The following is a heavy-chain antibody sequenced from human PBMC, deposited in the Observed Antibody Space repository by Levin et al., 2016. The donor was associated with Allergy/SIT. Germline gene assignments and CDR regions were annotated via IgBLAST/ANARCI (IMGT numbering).Heavy chain of an antibody. Sequence: SVKVSCKASGGTFSSYAISWVRQAPGQGLEWMGGIIPIFGTANYAQKFQGRVTITADKSTSTAYMELSSLRSEDTAVYYCARAPMELSLEVDTAMVGGYGMDVWGQGTTVTVSS. CDR2: IIPIFGTA. CDR3: ARAPMELSLEVDTAMVGGYGMDV. CDR1: GGTFSSYA. D-gene: IGHD5-18*01. V-gene: IGHV1-69*06. J-gene: IGHJ6*02.